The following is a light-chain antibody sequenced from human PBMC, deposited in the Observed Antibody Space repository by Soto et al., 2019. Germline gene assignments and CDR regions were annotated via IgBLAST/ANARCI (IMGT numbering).Light chain of an antibody. CDR3: QQYNSFSLT. CDR2: DAS. Sequence: DIQLTQSPSTLSSSVADVFTITCRASQSITARLAWYQQKPGKPPKLLIYDASILERGVPSRFSGSGSGTEFTLTISSLQPDDFATYYCQQYNSFSLTFGGGTKVDI. V-gene: IGKV1-5*01. CDR1: QSITAR. J-gene: IGKJ4*01.